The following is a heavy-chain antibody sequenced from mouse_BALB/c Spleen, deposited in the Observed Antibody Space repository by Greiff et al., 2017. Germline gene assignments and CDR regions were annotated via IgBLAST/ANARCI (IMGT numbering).Heavy chain of an antibody. CDR2: IWAGGST. CDR1: GFSLTSYG. J-gene: IGHJ4*01. Sequence: VKVVESGPGLVAPSQSLSITCTVSGFSLTSYGVHWVRQPPGKGLEWLGVIWAGGSTNYNSALMSRLSISKDNSKSQVFLKMNSLQTDDTAMYYCARATTEGAMDYWGQGTSVTVSS. V-gene: IGHV2-9*02. CDR3: ARATTEGAMDY. D-gene: IGHD1-1*01.